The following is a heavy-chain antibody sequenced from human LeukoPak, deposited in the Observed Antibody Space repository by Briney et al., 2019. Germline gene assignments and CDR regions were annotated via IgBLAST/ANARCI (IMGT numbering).Heavy chain of an antibody. V-gene: IGHV3-66*01. CDR2: IYSGGST. CDR1: GGSFSGYY. CDR3: ARDSKGVLSHFDI. D-gene: IGHD2-15*01. J-gene: IGHJ3*02. Sequence: ETLSLTCAVYGGSFSGYYWSWVRQAPGKGLEWVSVIYSGGSTYYADSVKGRFTISRDNSKNTLYLQMNSLRAEDTAVYYCARDSKGVLSHFDIWGQGTMVTVSS.